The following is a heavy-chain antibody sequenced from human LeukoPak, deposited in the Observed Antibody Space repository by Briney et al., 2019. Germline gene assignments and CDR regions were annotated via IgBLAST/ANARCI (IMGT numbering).Heavy chain of an antibody. J-gene: IGHJ3*02. CDR3: ARPRYGYDPWDAFDI. CDR1: GGSISSGDYY. V-gene: IGHV4-30-4*01. Sequence: PSETLSPTCTVSGGSISSGDYYWSWIRQPPGKGLEWIGYISYSGSTYYNPSLKSRVTMSVGTSKNQFSLKLSSVTAADTAVYYCARPRYGYDPWDAFDIWGQGTMVTVSS. CDR2: ISYSGST. D-gene: IGHD5-18*01.